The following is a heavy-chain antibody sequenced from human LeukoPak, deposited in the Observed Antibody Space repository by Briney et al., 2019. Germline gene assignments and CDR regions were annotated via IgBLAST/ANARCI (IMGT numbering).Heavy chain of an antibody. V-gene: IGHV3-23*01. Sequence: GGSLRLSCAASGFTFSLYAMSWVRQAPGKGLEWVSGISGRGVGTTYADSVKGRFTISRDNSKNTLYLQMNSLRAEDTAVYYCAKDPYYYDSSGYYPNDTHDYWGQGTLVTVSS. CDR1: GFTFSLYA. CDR3: AKDPYYYDSSGYYPNDTHDY. CDR2: ISGRGVGT. D-gene: IGHD3-22*01. J-gene: IGHJ4*02.